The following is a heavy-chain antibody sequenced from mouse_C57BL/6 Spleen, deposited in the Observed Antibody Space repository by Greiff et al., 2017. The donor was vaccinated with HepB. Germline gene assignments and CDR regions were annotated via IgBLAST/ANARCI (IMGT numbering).Heavy chain of an antibody. CDR1: GFSFTSYA. D-gene: IGHD2-3*01. CDR2: ICPGGGT. CDR3: ARGDGQLYYAMDY. J-gene: IGHJ4*01. V-gene: IGHV2-9-1*01. Sequence: VQRVESGPGLVAPSQTLSITCTVSGFSFTSYAISWVRPPPGKGLEWLGVICPGGGTNYNSALKSSMSISKDNSKSQVFLKMNRLQTDDTARYYCARGDGQLYYAMDYWGQGTSVTVSS.